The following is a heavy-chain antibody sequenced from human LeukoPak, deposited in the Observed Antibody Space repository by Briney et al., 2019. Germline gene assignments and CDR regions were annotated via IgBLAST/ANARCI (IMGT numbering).Heavy chain of an antibody. J-gene: IGHJ4*02. V-gene: IGHV4-39*01. CDR1: GGSISSSSYY. Sequence: PSETLSLTCTVSGGSISSSSYYWGWIRQPPGKGLEWIGSTYYSGSTYYNPSLKSRVTISVDTSKNQFSLKLSSVTAADTAVYYCARLKAAAGSYWGQGTLVTVSS. D-gene: IGHD6-13*01. CDR3: ARLKAAAGSY. CDR2: TYYSGST.